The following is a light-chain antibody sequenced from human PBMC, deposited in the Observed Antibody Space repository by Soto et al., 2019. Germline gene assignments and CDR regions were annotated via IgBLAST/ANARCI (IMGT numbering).Light chain of an antibody. V-gene: IGLV2-8*01. CDR1: SSDVGGYNY. J-gene: IGLJ2*01. CDR3: SSYTGSDAVV. Sequence: QSVLTQPPSASGSPGRSVTISCTGTSSDVGGYNYVSWYQQHSGKAPKLMIYEVSKRPSGVPDRFSGSKSDNTASLTVSGLQAEDEADYFCSSYTGSDAVVFGGGTKRPVL. CDR2: EVS.